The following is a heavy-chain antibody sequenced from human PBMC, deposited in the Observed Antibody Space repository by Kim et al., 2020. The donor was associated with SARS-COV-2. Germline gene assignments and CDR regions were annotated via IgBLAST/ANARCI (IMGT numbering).Heavy chain of an antibody. D-gene: IGHD3-10*01. V-gene: IGHV1-2*04. CDR3: ARDAVLPKRGVITLSYGMDV. CDR1: GYTFTGYY. CDR2: INPNSGGT. J-gene: IGHJ6*02. Sequence: ASVKVSCKASGYTFTGYYMHWVRQAPGQGLEWMGWINPNSGGTNYAQKFQGWVTMTRDTSISTAYMELSRLRSDDTAVYYCARDAVLPKRGVITLSYGMDVWGQGTTVTVSS.